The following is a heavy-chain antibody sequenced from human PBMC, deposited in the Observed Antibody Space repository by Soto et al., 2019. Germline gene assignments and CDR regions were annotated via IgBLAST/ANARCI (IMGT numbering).Heavy chain of an antibody. V-gene: IGHV3-33*01. CDR3: ARDGDCSSTSCYGAFDI. CDR2: IWYDGSNK. D-gene: IGHD2-2*01. J-gene: IGHJ3*02. Sequence: VQLVESGGGVVQPGRSLRLSCAASGFTFSSYGMHWVRQAPGKGLEWVAVIWYDGSNKYYADSVKGRFTISRDNSKNTLYLQMNSLRAEDTAVYYCARDGDCSSTSCYGAFDIWGQGTMVTVSS. CDR1: GFTFSSYG.